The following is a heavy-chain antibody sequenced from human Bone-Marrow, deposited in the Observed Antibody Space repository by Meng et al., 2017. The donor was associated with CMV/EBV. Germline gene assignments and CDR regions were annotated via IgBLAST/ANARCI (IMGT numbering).Heavy chain of an antibody. CDR2: IRYDGSNK. CDR1: GFTFSSYG. CDR3: AKDLAPASYRGYYYYGMDV. Sequence: GESLKISCAASGFTFSSYGMHWVRQAPGKGLEWVAFIRYDGSNKYYADSVKGRFTISRDNSKNTLYLQMNSLRAEDPAVYYCAKDLAPASYRGYYYYGMDVWGQGTTVTVSS. V-gene: IGHV3-30*02. J-gene: IGHJ6*02. D-gene: IGHD2-2*01.